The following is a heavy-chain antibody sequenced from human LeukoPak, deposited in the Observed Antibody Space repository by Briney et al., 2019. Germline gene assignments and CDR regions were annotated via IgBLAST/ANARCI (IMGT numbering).Heavy chain of an antibody. CDR2: ISWNSGSI. Sequence: GLEWVSVISWNSGSIGYADSVKGRFTIPRDNAKNSLYLQMNSLRAEDTALYYCAKDTVTPGAFDYWGQGTLVTVSS. V-gene: IGHV3-9*01. J-gene: IGHJ4*02. CDR3: AKDTVTPGAFDY. D-gene: IGHD4-23*01.